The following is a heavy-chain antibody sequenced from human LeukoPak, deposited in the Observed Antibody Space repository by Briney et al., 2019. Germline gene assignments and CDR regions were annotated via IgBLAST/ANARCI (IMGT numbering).Heavy chain of an antibody. D-gene: IGHD6-13*01. V-gene: IGHV3-11*01. CDR1: GFTFSDYY. CDR2: ISSSGSTI. J-gene: IGHJ4*02. CDR3: ARDIGRIAAAGRMGPAAY. Sequence: GGSLRLSCAASGFTFSDYYMSWIRQAPGKGLEWVSYISSSGSTIYYADSVKGRFTISRDNAKNSLYLQMNSLRAEDTAVYYCARDIGRIAAAGRMGPAAYWGQGTLVTVSS.